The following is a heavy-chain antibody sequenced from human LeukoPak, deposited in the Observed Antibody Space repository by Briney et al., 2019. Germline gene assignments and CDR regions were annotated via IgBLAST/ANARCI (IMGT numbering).Heavy chain of an antibody. CDR3: ATFGVIVRNNYLDY. CDR1: GFIFRSYA. D-gene: IGHD3-3*01. CDR2: ITANGDTT. Sequence: GGSLRLSCVGSGFIFRSYAVTWVRQAPGKGLDWVSSITANGDTTYYADSVKGRFTISRDNSKNTLYLQMSSLRAEDTAVYYCATFGVIVRNNYLDYWGQGALVAVSS. V-gene: IGHV3-23*01. J-gene: IGHJ4*02.